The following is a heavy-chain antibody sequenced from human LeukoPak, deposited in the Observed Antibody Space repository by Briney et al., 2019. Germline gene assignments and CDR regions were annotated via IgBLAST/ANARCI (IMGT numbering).Heavy chain of an antibody. CDR2: ISSSGSYI. CDR1: GFIFSSYR. CDR3: ASDGSPYYYGSGSYSVTFDY. Sequence: GGSLRLSCAASGFIFSSYRMNWVRQAPGKGLEWVSSISSSGSYIYYADSVKGRFTISRDNAKSSLYLQMNSLRDEDTAVYYCASDGSPYYYGSGSYSVTFDYWGQGTLVTVSS. V-gene: IGHV3-21*01. J-gene: IGHJ4*02. D-gene: IGHD3-10*01.